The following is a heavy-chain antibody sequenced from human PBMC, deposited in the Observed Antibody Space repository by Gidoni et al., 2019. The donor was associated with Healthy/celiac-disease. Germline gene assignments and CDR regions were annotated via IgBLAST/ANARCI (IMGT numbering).Heavy chain of an antibody. CDR3: ARSLPEDIVVVPAAIGDSSQEPIDFDY. CDR2: INHSGST. Sequence: QVQLQQWGAGLLKPSETLSLTCAVYGGSFSGYYWSGIRQPPGKGLEWIGEINHSGSTNYNPSLKSRVTISVDTSKNQFSLKLSSVTAADTAVYYCARSLPEDIVVVPAAIGDSSQEPIDFDYWGQGTLVTVSS. J-gene: IGHJ4*02. D-gene: IGHD2-2*01. V-gene: IGHV4-34*01. CDR1: GGSFSGYY.